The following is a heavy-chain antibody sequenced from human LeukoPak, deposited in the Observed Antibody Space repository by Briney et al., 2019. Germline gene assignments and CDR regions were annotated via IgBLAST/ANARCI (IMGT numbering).Heavy chain of an antibody. V-gene: IGHV3-7*01. D-gene: IGHD2-8*01. Sequence: PGGSLRLSCAASGFTFSSYWMSWVRQAPGKGLEWVANINQDGSQKRYVDSVQGRFTISRDNTKNSLFLQMNSPRAEDTAVYYCARLKDDVTKFDYWGQGTLVTVSS. CDR1: GFTFSSYW. J-gene: IGHJ4*02. CDR2: INQDGSQK. CDR3: ARLKDDVTKFDY.